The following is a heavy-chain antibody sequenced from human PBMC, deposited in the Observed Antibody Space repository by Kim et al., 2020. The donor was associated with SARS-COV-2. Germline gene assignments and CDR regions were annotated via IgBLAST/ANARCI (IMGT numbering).Heavy chain of an antibody. J-gene: IGHJ2*01. CDR1: GFTFSSYD. CDR3: ARVGQLVPNSWYFDL. D-gene: IGHD6-6*01. V-gene: IGHV3-13*01. Sequence: GGSLRLSCAASGFTFSSYDMHWVRQATGKGLEWVSAIGTAGDTYYPGSVKGRFTISRENAKNSLYLQMNSLRAGDTAVYYCARVGQLVPNSWYFDLWGRGTLVTVSS. CDR2: IGTAGDT.